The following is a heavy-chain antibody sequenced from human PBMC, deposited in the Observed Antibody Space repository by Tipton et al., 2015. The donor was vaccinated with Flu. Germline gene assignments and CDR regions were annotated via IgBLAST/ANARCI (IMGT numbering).Heavy chain of an antibody. CDR3: ASTSNYGRRIEPNFDY. CDR2: IYYSGTT. Sequence: TLSLTCTVSGGSVSGGSYYWSWIRQPPGKGLEWIGYIYYSGTTNYNPSLKSRVTMSLDTSKNQFSLKLSSVTAADTAVYYCASTSNYGRRIEPNFDYWGQGTLVTVSS. D-gene: IGHD4-11*01. J-gene: IGHJ4*02. CDR1: GGSVSGGSYY. V-gene: IGHV4-61*01.